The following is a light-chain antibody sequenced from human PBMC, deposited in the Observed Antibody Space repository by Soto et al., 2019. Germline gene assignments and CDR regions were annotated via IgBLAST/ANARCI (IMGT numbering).Light chain of an antibody. J-gene: IGLJ1*01. CDR3: SSYTSSSTPSWV. V-gene: IGLV2-14*01. CDR1: SSDVGGYNY. Sequence: QSVLTQPASVSGSPGQSITISCTGTSSDVGGYNYVSWYQQHPGKAPKLMIYDVSNRPSGVSNRFSGSKSGNTASLTISGLQAEDEADYYSSSYTSSSTPSWVFGTGTKVTVL. CDR2: DVS.